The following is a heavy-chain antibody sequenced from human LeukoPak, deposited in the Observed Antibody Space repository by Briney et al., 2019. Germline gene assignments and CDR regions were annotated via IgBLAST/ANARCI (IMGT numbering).Heavy chain of an antibody. D-gene: IGHD5-18*01. CDR2: INSDGSWT. CDR1: GNYW. CDR3: ARSSGYGYDY. J-gene: IGHJ4*02. Sequence: GGSLRLSCAASGNYWMHWVRQAPGKGLVWVSHINSDGSWTSYADSVKGRFTISRDNAKNTLSLQMNSLRAEDTAVYYCARSSGYGYDYWGQGTLVTVSS. V-gene: IGHV3-74*01.